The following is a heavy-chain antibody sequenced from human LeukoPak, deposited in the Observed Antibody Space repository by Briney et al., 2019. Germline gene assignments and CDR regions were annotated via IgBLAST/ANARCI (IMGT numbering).Heavy chain of an antibody. V-gene: IGHV1-2*02. CDR3: ARDLSDYDSGGLGY. D-gene: IGHD5-12*01. Sequence: GASVKVSCKASGYTFTSYYMHWVRQAPGQGLEWMGWINPNSGGTNYAQKFQGRVTMTRDTSISTAYMELSRLRSDDTAVYYCARDLSDYDSGGLGYWGQGTLVTVSS. J-gene: IGHJ4*02. CDR1: GYTFTSYY. CDR2: INPNSGGT.